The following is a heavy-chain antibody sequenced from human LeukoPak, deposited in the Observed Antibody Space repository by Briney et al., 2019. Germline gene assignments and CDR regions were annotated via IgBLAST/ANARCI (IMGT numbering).Heavy chain of an antibody. CDR2: IYTGGDT. J-gene: IGHJ4*02. D-gene: IGHD3-10*01. CDR1: GFTVSSNY. V-gene: IGHV3-66*01. CDR3: GLWAGVSAARD. Sequence: GGSLRLSCAASGFTVSSNYMSWVRQAPGKGLEWVSGIYTGGDTYYADSVKDRFTISRDNSKNTLYLQMNSLRAEDTAVYTKGLWAGVSAARDWGQGTLFTVSS.